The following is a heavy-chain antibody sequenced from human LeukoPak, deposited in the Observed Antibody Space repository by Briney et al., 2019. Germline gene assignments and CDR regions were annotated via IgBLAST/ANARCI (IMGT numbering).Heavy chain of an antibody. V-gene: IGHV3-23*01. CDR3: AKEGGLFLDTPPHPY. Sequence: PVGSLRLSCAASGFTFSSYAMSWVRQAPGKGLEWVSAISGSGGSTYYADSVKGRFTISRDNSKNTLYLQMNSLRAEDTAVYYCAKEGGLFLDTPPHPYWGQGTLVTVSS. D-gene: IGHD2-21*01. CDR1: GFTFSSYA. CDR2: ISGSGGST. J-gene: IGHJ4*02.